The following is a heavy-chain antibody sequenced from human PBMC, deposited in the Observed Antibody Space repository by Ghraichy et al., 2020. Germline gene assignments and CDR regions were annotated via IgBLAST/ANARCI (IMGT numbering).Heavy chain of an antibody. Sequence: LSLTCAASGFTFSSYSMNWVRQAPGKGLEWVSSISSSSSYIYYADSVKGRFTISRDNAKNSLYLQMNSLRAEDTAVYYCARSMVRGVIEALGYWGQGTLVTVSS. CDR3: ARSMVRGVIEALGY. D-gene: IGHD3-10*01. CDR2: ISSSSSYI. J-gene: IGHJ4*02. V-gene: IGHV3-21*01. CDR1: GFTFSSYS.